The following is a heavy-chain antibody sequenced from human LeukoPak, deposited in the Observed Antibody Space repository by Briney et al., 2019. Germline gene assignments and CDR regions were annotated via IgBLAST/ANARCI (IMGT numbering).Heavy chain of an antibody. J-gene: IGHJ1*01. V-gene: IGHV1-69*04. CDR2: IIPILGIA. D-gene: IGHD2-15*01. CDR1: GGAFSSDT. CDR3: ARDLDVVVVAAMGPFNFQH. Sequence: EASVKVSCKASGGAFSSDTSSWVRHAPGQGLEWMGRIIPILGIANYAQKFQGRVTITADKSTSTAYMELSSLRSEDTAVYYCARDLDVVVVAAMGPFNFQHWGQGTLVTVSS.